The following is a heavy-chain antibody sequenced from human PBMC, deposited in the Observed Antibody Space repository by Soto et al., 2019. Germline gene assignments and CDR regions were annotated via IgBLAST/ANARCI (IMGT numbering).Heavy chain of an antibody. Sequence: QVQLVESGGGVVQPGRSLRLSCAASAFTFSAFGMHWVRQAPGKGREWVALISNDGSNKYYADSVHGRFTISRDNSRDTLYLQMNSLRAEDAAVYYCARNIPESRFFVMDVWGRGTTVTVSS. CDR1: AFTFSAFG. CDR2: ISNDGSNK. V-gene: IGHV3-30*03. CDR3: ARNIPESRFFVMDV. J-gene: IGHJ6*02. D-gene: IGHD3-3*01.